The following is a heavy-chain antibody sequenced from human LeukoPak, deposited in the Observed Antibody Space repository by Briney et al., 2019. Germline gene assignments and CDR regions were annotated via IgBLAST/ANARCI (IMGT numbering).Heavy chain of an antibody. CDR1: GFTFSDYG. CDR3: ARGGGLDV. D-gene: IGHD3-16*01. V-gene: IGHV3-33*01. J-gene: IGHJ6*02. CDR2: IWYDDTNK. Sequence: GKSLRLSCTASGFTFSDYGMHWVRQPPGKGLEWVAIIWYDDTNKNYADSVKGRFTISRDNSKNTLYLQMSNLRAEDTAVYFCARGGGLDVWGQGATVTVSS.